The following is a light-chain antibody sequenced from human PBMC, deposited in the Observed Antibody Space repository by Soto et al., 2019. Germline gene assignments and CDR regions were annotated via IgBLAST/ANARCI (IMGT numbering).Light chain of an antibody. CDR1: QSIRSNY. V-gene: IGKV3-20*01. J-gene: IGKJ1*01. CDR3: QQYGSSPWT. Sequence: ETVLTQSPGTLSLSPGERATLSCRASQSIRSNYLAWYRQTPGQAPRLLIYGPSNRATGIPDRFSGSGSGTAFTLIISRLEPEDFALYYCQQYGSSPWTFGQGTKVEIK. CDR2: GPS.